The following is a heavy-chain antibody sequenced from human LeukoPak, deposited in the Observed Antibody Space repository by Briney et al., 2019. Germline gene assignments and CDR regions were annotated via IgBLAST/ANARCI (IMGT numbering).Heavy chain of an antibody. D-gene: IGHD5-18*01. V-gene: IGHV1-2*06. J-gene: IGHJ4*02. CDR1: GYTFTSYD. CDR3: ARGYSYVHFDY. CDR2: INPNSGGT. Sequence: ASVKVSCKASGYTFTSYDINWVRQATGQGLEWMGRINPNSGGTNYAQNFQGRVAMTRDTSIDTAYMELSRLRSDDTAVYYCARGYSYVHFDYWGQGTLVTVSS.